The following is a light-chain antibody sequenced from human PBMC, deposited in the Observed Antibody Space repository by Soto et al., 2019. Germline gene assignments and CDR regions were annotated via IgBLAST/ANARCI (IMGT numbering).Light chain of an antibody. CDR2: KAS. J-gene: IGKJ1*01. CDR3: QQYNSYPRT. CDR1: QSISSW. Sequence: DIQMPQSPSPLSASVGASVTITCRASQSISSWLAWYQQKPGKAPKLLIYKASSLESGVPSRFSGSGSGTEFTLTISSLQPDDFATYYCQQYNSYPRTFGHGTKVEIK. V-gene: IGKV1-5*03.